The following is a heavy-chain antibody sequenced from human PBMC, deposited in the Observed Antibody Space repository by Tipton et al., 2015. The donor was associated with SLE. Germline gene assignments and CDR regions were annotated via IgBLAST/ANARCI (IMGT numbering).Heavy chain of an antibody. J-gene: IGHJ4*02. CDR3: ARDIEIGTRGWGY. CDR1: GYTFTSHD. CDR2: ITGDKGYT. V-gene: IGHV1-18*01. D-gene: IGHD3-16*01. Sequence: QSGAEVKKPGASVRVSCKASGYTFTSHDMSWVRQAPGQGLEWMGWITGDKGYTNYAQKLLGRITMTTDTSTSTAYMELRSLRSDDTAVYYCARDIEIGTRGWGYWGQGTLVTVSS.